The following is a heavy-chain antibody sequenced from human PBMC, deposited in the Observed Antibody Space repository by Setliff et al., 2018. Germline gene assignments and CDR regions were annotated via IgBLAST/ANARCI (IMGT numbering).Heavy chain of an antibody. Sequence: LSLTCTVSGGSIGPHYWSWIRQAPGKGLEWIGHIFYSDTAKYNPSLESRAAISVDSSQNQFSLKLRSVTAADTAVYYCARDRSTVIRGVTSFFYYYMDVWDGGTTVTVSS. V-gene: IGHV4-59*11. CDR1: GGSIGPHY. CDR3: ARDRSTVIRGVTSFFYYYMDV. D-gene: IGHD3-10*01. CDR2: IFYSDTA. J-gene: IGHJ6*03.